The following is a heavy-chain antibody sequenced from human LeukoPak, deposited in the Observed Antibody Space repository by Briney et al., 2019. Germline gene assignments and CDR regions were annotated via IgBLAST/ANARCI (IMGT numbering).Heavy chain of an antibody. J-gene: IGHJ4*02. CDR2: IYYSGST. D-gene: IGHD3-22*01. Sequence: SETLSLTCTVSGGSISSSSYYWGWIRQPPGKGLEWIGSIYYSGSTYYNPSLKSRVTISVDTSKNQFSLKLSSVTAADTAVYYCARTLYYYDSSGYYIEFFYFDYWGQGTLVTVSS. V-gene: IGHV4-39*01. CDR1: GGSISSSSYY. CDR3: ARTLYYYDSSGYYIEFFYFDY.